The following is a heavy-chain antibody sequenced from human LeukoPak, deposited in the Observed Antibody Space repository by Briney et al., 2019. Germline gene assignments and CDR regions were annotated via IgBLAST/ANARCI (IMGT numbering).Heavy chain of an antibody. Sequence: PGGSLRLSCAASGFTFSSFVMSWVRQAPGKGLEWVSSISGSGVYKHYTDSVKGRFTISRDNSKNTLYVQMNSLRAEDTAVYYCAKVSCTGGTCSSFDYWGQGTLATVSS. J-gene: IGHJ4*02. CDR3: AKVSCTGGTCSSFDY. CDR1: GFTFSSFV. D-gene: IGHD2-8*02. CDR2: ISGSGVYK. V-gene: IGHV3-23*01.